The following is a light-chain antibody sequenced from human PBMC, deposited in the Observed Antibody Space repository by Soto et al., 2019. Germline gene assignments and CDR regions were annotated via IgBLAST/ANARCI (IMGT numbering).Light chain of an antibody. J-gene: IGKJ4*01. CDR1: QSVRSN. Sequence: ETSMTQSPASLSMSPGEGVTLSCRASQSVRSNLAWYQQRPGQAPRLLIYGASTRAADIPARFSGSGSGAEFTLTISSLQSEDFAFYYCQQYNNWPLTCGGGTKV. CDR3: QQYNNWPLT. V-gene: IGKV3-15*01. CDR2: GAS.